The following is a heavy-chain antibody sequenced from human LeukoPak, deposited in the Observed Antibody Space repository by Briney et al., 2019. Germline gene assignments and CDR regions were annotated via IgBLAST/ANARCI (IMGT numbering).Heavy chain of an antibody. D-gene: IGHD3-9*01. CDR2: INHSGST. J-gene: IGHJ6*04. Sequence: NPSETLSLTCAVYGGSFSGYYWSWIRQPPGKGLEWIGEINHSGSTNYNPSLKSRVTISVDTSKNQFSLKLSSVTAADTAVYYCARGRAVASIVSRYCYYYGMDVWGKGTTVTVSS. CDR1: GGSFSGYY. V-gene: IGHV4-34*01. CDR3: ARGRAVASIVSRYCYYYGMDV.